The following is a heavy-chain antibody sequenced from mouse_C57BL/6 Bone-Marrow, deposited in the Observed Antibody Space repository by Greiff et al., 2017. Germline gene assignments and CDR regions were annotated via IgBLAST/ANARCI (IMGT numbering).Heavy chain of an antibody. J-gene: IGHJ3*01. CDR3: ARIYYDYDAWFAY. CDR1: GFTFSDYG. D-gene: IGHD2-4*01. Sequence: EVKLQESGGGLVKPGGSLKLSCAASGFTFSDYGMHWVRQAPEKGLEWVAYISSGSSTIYYADTVKGRFTISRDNAKNTLFLQMTSLRSEDTAMYYCARIYYDYDAWFAYWGQGTLVTVSA. V-gene: IGHV5-17*01. CDR2: ISSGSSTI.